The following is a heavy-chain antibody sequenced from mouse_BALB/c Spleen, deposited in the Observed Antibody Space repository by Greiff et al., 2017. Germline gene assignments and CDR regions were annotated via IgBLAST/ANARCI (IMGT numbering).Heavy chain of an antibody. CDR3: ARWATVVAHYAMDY. D-gene: IGHD1-1*01. CDR2: INPSNGRT. J-gene: IGHJ4*01. CDR1: GYTFTSYW. Sequence: QVQLQQSGAELVKPGASVKLSCKASGYTFTSYWMHWVKQRPGQGLEWIGEINPSNGRTNYNEKFKSKATLTVDKSSSTAYMQLSSLTSEDSAVYYCARWATVVAHYAMDYWGQGTSVTVSS. V-gene: IGHV1S81*02.